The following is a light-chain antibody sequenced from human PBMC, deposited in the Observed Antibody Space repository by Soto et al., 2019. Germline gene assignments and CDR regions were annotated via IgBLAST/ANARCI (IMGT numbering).Light chain of an antibody. CDR3: QHGGT. J-gene: IGKJ5*01. CDR2: EAA. CDR1: QSVSNN. V-gene: IGKV3-11*01. Sequence: EIVLTQSPATLSLSPGERATVSCRASQSVSNNLGWYQQKPGQAPRLLIYEAANRATGIPARSSGSGSGTDFTLTISSLEPEDFAVYYCQHGGTFGQGTRLEIK.